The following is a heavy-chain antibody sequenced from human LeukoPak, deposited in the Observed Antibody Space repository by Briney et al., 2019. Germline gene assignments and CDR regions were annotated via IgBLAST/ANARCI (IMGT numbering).Heavy chain of an antibody. CDR2: IWYDGSNK. V-gene: IGHV3-33*01. D-gene: IGHD3-9*01. Sequence: GGSLRLSCAASGFTFSSYGMHWVRQAPGKGLEWVAVIWYDGSNKYYADSVKGRFTISRDNSKNTLYLQMNSLRAEDTAVYYCARQYDILTGYRYSGYFDYWGQGTLVTVSS. J-gene: IGHJ4*02. CDR3: ARQYDILTGYRYSGYFDY. CDR1: GFTFSSYG.